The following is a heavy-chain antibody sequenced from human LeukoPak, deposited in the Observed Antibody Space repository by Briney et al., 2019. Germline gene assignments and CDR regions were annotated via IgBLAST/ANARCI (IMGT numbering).Heavy chain of an antibody. CDR1: GFTFSSYW. V-gene: IGHV3-74*01. D-gene: IGHD5-12*01. J-gene: IGHJ4*02. CDR3: ARESKYSGYPFDY. CDR2: VNSDGSGT. Sequence: GGSLRLSCAASGFTFSSYWMHWVRQAPGKGLVWVSRVNSDGSGTTYADSVKGRFTISRDNAKNTLSLQMNSLRAEDTAVYYCARESKYSGYPFDYWGQGTLVTVSS.